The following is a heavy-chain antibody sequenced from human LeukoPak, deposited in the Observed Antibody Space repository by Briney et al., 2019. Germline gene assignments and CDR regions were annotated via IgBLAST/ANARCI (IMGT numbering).Heavy chain of an antibody. CDR3: AKVRRGGGYDSPPSDAFDI. J-gene: IGHJ3*02. Sequence: GRSLRLSCAASGFTFSSYAMSWVRQAPGKGLEWVSAISGRGGSTYYADSVQGRFTISRDNSKNTLYLQMNCLRAEDTAVYYCAKVRRGGGYDSPPSDAFDIWGQGTMVTV. CDR1: GFTFSSYA. CDR2: ISGRGGST. D-gene: IGHD5-12*01. V-gene: IGHV3-23*01.